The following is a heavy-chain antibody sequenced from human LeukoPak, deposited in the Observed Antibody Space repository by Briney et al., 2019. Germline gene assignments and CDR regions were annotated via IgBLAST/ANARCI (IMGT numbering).Heavy chain of an antibody. J-gene: IGHJ6*02. CDR2: ISGSGGNT. CDR1: GFTFSSYA. Sequence: GESLRLSCAASGFTFSSYAMSWVRQAPGKGLEWVSAISGSGGNTYYADSVKGRFTISRDNSKNTLFLQMNTVRAEDTAVYYCAKGGAGNYYGMDVWGQGTTVTVSS. D-gene: IGHD2/OR15-2a*01. CDR3: AKGGAGNYYGMDV. V-gene: IGHV3-23*01.